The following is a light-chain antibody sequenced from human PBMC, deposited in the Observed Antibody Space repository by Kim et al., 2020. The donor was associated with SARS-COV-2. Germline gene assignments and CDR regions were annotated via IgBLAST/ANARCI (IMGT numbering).Light chain of an antibody. CDR1: SGSIASNY. V-gene: IGLV6-57*04. J-gene: IGLJ2*01. CDR3: QSYNRDNVI. Sequence: NFMLTQPHSVSESPGKTVTISCTRSSGSIASNYVQWYQQRPGSAPTTVIYEDNQRPSGVPDRFSGSIDNSSNSASLTISGLRTEDEADYYCQSYNRDNVIFGGGTQLTVL. CDR2: EDN.